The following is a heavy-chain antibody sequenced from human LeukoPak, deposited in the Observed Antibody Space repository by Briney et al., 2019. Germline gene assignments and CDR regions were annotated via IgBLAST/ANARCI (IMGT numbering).Heavy chain of an antibody. CDR2: IWYDGSNK. CDR1: GFTSSSYG. Sequence: GGSLRLSCAASGFTSSSYGMHWVRQAPGKGLEWVAVIWYDGSNKYYADSVKGRFTISRDNSKNTLYLQMNSLRAEDTAVYYCASGSATGWFDPWGQGTLVTVSS. V-gene: IGHV3-33*01. D-gene: IGHD1-14*01. J-gene: IGHJ5*02. CDR3: ASGSATGWFDP.